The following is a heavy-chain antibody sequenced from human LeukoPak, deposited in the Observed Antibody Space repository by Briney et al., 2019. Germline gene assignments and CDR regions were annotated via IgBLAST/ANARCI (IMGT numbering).Heavy chain of an antibody. J-gene: IGHJ4*02. D-gene: IGHD3-22*01. Sequence: QSGGSLRLSCAASGFTFSNYYMHWVRQAPGKGLEWVAVVHHDGSERYYADSVKGRFTVSRDNSKNTLYVQMDSLRVEDTAVYYCATGSGYYYDHWGQGTLVTVSS. V-gene: IGHV3-30*02. CDR1: GFTFSNYY. CDR3: ATGSGYYYDH. CDR2: VHHDGSER.